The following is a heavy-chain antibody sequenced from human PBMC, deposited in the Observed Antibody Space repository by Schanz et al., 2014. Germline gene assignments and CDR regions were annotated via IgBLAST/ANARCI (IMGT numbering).Heavy chain of an antibody. Sequence: QVQLVQSGAEAKKPGSSMKVSCKASGGTFSTYLITWLRQAPGQGLEWMGWISAYNGHAEYAQKLQGRVAMTTDTSASTAYMELRRLKAEDTDVYDCARDGIYAAAGGNYWGQGTLVTVSS. CDR1: GGTFSTYL. J-gene: IGHJ4*02. CDR2: ISAYNGHA. D-gene: IGHD6-13*01. CDR3: ARDGIYAAAGGNY. V-gene: IGHV1-18*04.